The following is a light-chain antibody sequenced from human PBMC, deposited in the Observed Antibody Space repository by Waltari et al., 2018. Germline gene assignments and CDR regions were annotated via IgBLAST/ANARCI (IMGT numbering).Light chain of an antibody. V-gene: IGLV3-19*01. J-gene: IGLJ2*01. CDR2: GDN. Sequence: SSELTQDPAMSVAPGQTVTITCHGDSLRRFFASWYQQGPGQAPFLVVYGDNNRPSGIPDRFSGSTSGGTAFLTITGAQADDEAVYFCHSRDTTSTRVFGGGTRLTV. CDR1: SLRRFF. CDR3: HSRDTTSTRV.